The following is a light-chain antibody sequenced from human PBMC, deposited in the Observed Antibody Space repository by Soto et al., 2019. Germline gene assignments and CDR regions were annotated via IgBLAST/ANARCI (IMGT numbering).Light chain of an antibody. CDR2: GAS. CDR3: QQYDSSSWT. V-gene: IGKV3-20*01. J-gene: IGKJ1*01. Sequence: EIVLTQSPGTLSLSPGERATLSCRASQSVSSTYLAWYQQRPGQAPMLLIYGASSRATGIPDRFSGSGSGTEFTLTISSLESEDFAVYYCQQYDSSSWTFGQGTKVEIK. CDR1: QSVSSTY.